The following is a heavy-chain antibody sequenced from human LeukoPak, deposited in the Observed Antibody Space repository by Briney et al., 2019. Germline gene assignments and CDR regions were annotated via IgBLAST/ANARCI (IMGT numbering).Heavy chain of an antibody. CDR3: ARDWGYCSGGSCYLPSY. Sequence: ASVKVSCKASGYTFTSYGISWVRQAPGQGLEGMGWISAYNGNTNYAQKLQGRVTMTTDTSTSTAYMELRSLRSDDTAVYYCARDWGYCSGGSCYLPSYWGQGTLVTVSS. J-gene: IGHJ4*02. CDR2: ISAYNGNT. D-gene: IGHD2-15*01. V-gene: IGHV1-18*01. CDR1: GYTFTSYG.